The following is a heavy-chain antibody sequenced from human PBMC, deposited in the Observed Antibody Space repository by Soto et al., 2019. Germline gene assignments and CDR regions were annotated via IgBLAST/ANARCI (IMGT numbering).Heavy chain of an antibody. CDR3: TAGVAGPRNFDY. CDR1: AATFSSYT. D-gene: IGHD3-10*01. Sequence: QLQLAQSGAEIKKSGSSVKVSCKPSAATFSSYTISWVRQAPGQGLEWMGGVIPILGMTYYSQKFQDRLTITADKSTITAYMELTSLTSEDTAVYFCTAGVAGPRNFDYWGQGTLVTVSS. V-gene: IGHV1-69*09. CDR2: VIPILGMT. J-gene: IGHJ4*02.